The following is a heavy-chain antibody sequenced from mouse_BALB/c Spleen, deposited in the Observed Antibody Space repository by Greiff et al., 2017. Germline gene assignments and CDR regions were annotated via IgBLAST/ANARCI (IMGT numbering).Heavy chain of an antibody. D-gene: IGHD2-4*01. CDR1: GYTFTSYW. Sequence: EVQLQQSGTVLARPGASVKMSCKASGYTFTSYWMHWVKQRPGQGLEWIGAIYPGNSDTSYNQKFKGKAKLTAVTSTSTAYMELSSLTNEDSAVYYCTRDRDYGAWFAYWGQGTLVTVSA. J-gene: IGHJ3*01. CDR3: TRDRDYGAWFAY. CDR2: IYPGNSDT. V-gene: IGHV1-5*01.